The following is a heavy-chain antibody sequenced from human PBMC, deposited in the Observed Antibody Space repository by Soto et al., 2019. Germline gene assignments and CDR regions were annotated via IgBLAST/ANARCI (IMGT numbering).Heavy chain of an antibody. V-gene: IGHV3-7*01. CDR3: ARGFVRRTMVRGVPPTYYFDY. CDR1: GFTFSSYW. CDR2: IKQDGSEK. J-gene: IGHJ4*02. Sequence: GGSLRLSCAASGFTFSSYWMSWVRQAPGKGLEWVANIKQDGSEKYYVDSVKGRFTISRDNAKNSLYLQMNSLRAEDTAVYYCARGFVRRTMVRGVPPTYYFDYWGQGTLVTVSS. D-gene: IGHD3-10*01.